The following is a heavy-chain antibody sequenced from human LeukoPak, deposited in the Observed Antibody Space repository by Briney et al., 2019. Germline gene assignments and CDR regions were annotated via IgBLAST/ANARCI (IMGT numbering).Heavy chain of an antibody. J-gene: IGHJ4*02. Sequence: SQTVSLTCTVSGGSISSGSYLWRWIRQPAGKGLEWIGRIYTSGSTNYNPSLQSRVTISVDTSKNQFSLKLSSVTAADPAVYSCARFDYDYVRRSYSDYWGQGTLVTVSS. CDR3: ARFDYDYVRRSYSDY. V-gene: IGHV4-61*02. CDR1: GGSISSGSYL. CDR2: IYTSGST. D-gene: IGHD3-16*01.